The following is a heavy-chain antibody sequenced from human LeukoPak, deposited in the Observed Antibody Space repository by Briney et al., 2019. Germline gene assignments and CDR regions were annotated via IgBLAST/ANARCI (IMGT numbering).Heavy chain of an antibody. J-gene: IGHJ5*02. CDR1: GFTFSSSW. CDR3: AKDQYFDWPSWFDP. Sequence: GGSLRLSCAASGFTFSSSWMTWVRQAPGKGLEWVASINQDGGEIHYVDSVKGRFTISRDNAKNSLYLQMNSLTAEDTAVYYCAKDQYFDWPSWFDPWGQGTLVTVSS. CDR2: INQDGGEI. V-gene: IGHV3-7*03. D-gene: IGHD3-9*01.